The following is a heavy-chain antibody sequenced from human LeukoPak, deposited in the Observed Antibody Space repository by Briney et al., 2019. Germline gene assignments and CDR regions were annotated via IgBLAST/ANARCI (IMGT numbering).Heavy chain of an antibody. CDR1: GFTFSSYG. CDR2: IGGRDGST. V-gene: IGHV3-23*01. CDR3: AKLEHYYDSSPIDY. D-gene: IGHD3-22*01. J-gene: IGHJ4*02. Sequence: GGSLRLSCAASGFTFSSYGMSWVRQAPGKGLEWVSAIGGRDGSTYYADSVKGRFTISRDNSKNTLYVQVNSLRAEDTAVYYCAKLEHYYDSSPIDYWGQGTLVTVSS.